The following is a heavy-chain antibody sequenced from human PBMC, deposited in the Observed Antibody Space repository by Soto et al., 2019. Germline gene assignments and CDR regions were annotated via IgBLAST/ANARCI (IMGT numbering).Heavy chain of an antibody. D-gene: IGHD6-13*01. J-gene: IGHJ4*02. CDR2: ISSSSFSI. V-gene: IGHV3-48*01. CDR3: ARDVGGGSWVY. CDR1: GFTFSDYD. Sequence: EVQLVESGGGLVQPGGSLRLSCAASGFTFSDYDMNWVRQAPGKGLEWVSYISSSSFSIYYADSAKGRFTISRDNAKNTRSLQMNSLRAEDTAVYYCARDVGGGSWVYWGQGTRVTVSS.